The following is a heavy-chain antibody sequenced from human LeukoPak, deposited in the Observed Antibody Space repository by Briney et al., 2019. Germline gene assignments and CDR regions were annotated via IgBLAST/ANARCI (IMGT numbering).Heavy chain of an antibody. CDR3: ARVAPDIVVVPAAIHWFDP. J-gene: IGHJ5*02. CDR2: INHSGST. V-gene: IGHV4-34*01. Sequence: SETLSLTCAVYCGSFSGYYWSWIRQPPGKGLEWIVEINHSGSTNYNPSLKSRVTISVDTSKNQFSLKLSSVTAADTAVYYCARVAPDIVVVPAAIHWFDPWGQGTLVTVSS. D-gene: IGHD2-2*01. CDR1: CGSFSGYY.